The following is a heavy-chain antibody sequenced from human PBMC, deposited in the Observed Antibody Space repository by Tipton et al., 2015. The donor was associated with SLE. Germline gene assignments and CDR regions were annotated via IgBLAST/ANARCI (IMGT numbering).Heavy chain of an antibody. CDR2: IDYSLST. D-gene: IGHD3-10*01. J-gene: IGHJ4*02. CDR3: ARASWDHRGSGSFSDY. CDR1: GVSISSHY. Sequence: TPSLTCTVSGVSISSHYWSWIRQPPGKGLEWIGYIDYSLSTNYNPPLKSRVTISVDMSKNQFSLKLNSVTAADTAVYYCARASWDHRGSGSFSDYWGQGKLVTVSS. V-gene: IGHV4-59*08.